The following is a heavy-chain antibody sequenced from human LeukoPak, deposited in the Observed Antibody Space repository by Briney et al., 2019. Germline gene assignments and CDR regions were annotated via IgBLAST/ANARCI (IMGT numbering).Heavy chain of an antibody. Sequence: TASETLSLTCTVSGYSISSGYYWGWIRQPPGKGLEWIGSIYHSGSTNYNPSLKSRVTISVDKSKNQFSLKLSSVTAADTAVYYCERSTGYNFDYWGQGTLVTVSS. CDR3: ERSTGYNFDY. CDR2: IYHSGST. D-gene: IGHD5-18*01. CDR1: GYSISSGYY. V-gene: IGHV4-38-2*02. J-gene: IGHJ4*02.